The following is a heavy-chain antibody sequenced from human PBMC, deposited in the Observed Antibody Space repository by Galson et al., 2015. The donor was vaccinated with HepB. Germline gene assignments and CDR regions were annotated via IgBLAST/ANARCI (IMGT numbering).Heavy chain of an antibody. CDR2: IKSKTDGGTT. V-gene: IGHV3-15*01. J-gene: IGHJ3*02. D-gene: IGHD3-16*01. CDR1: GFTFSNAW. Sequence: SLRLSCAASGFTFSNAWMSWVRQASGKGLEWVGRIKSKTDGGTTDYAAPVKGRFTISSDDSKNTLYLQMNSLKTEDTAVYYCTTFYPPYYVGVAFDIWRQGTMVTVSS. CDR3: TTFYPPYYVGVAFDI.